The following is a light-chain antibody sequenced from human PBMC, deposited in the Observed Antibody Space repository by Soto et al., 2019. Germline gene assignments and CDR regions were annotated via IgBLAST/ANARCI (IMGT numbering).Light chain of an antibody. J-gene: IGKJ1*01. Sequence: IVRTQSPATLSVSPGERATLSCRASQSVSSNLAWYQQKPGQAPRLLIYGAFTRATGIPARFSGSGSGTEFTLTFSSLQSEDFAVYFCQEYNNWPRTFGQGTKVEIK. CDR3: QEYNNWPRT. V-gene: IGKV3-15*01. CDR2: GAF. CDR1: QSVSSN.